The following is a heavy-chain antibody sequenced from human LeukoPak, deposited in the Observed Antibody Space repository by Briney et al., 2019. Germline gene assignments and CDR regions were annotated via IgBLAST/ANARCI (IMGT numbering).Heavy chain of an antibody. CDR3: ARGDDYKSTLFDY. J-gene: IGHJ4*02. V-gene: IGHV4-59*01. CDR1: GGSITGYY. D-gene: IGHD5-12*01. Sequence: SETLSLTCTVSGGSITGYYWNWIRQPPGKELEWIGYISSGGSTNYNPSLKSRVTISIDTSKNQFSLKLTSATAADTAIYYCARGDDYKSTLFDYWGQGTLVTVSS. CDR2: ISSGGST.